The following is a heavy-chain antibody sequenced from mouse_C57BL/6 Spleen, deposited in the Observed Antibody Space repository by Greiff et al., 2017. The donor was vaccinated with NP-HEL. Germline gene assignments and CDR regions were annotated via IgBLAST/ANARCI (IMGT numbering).Heavy chain of an antibody. Sequence: EVKLVESGGGLVQPGGSLSLSCAASGFTFTDYYMSWVRQPPGKALEWLGFIRNKANGYTTEYSASVKGRFTISRDNSQNILYLQMNALRAEDSATYYCARRGSSYRYFDVWGTGTTVTVSS. V-gene: IGHV7-3*01. CDR1: GFTFTDYY. D-gene: IGHD1-1*01. J-gene: IGHJ1*03. CDR2: IRNKANGYTT. CDR3: ARRGSSYRYFDV.